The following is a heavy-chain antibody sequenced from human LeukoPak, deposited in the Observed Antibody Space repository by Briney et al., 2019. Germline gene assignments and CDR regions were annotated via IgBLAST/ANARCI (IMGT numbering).Heavy chain of an antibody. CDR1: GGTFSSYA. CDR2: IIPIFGTA. CDR3: ARGDYSSSSYFDY. D-gene: IGHD6-6*01. V-gene: IGHV1-69*05. Sequence: SVKVSCKASGGTFSSYAISWVRQAPGQGLEWMGRIIPIFGTANYAQKFQGRVTITTDESTSTAYMELSSLRSEDTAVYYCARGDYSSSSYFDYWGQGTLVTVSS. J-gene: IGHJ4*02.